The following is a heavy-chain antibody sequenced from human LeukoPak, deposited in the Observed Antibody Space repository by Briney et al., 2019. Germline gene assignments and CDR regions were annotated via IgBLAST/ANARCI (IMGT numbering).Heavy chain of an antibody. CDR3: ASKIPSSVKYYFDY. Sequence: GGSLRLSCAAFGFTVSSNFMSCVRQAPGKGLEWVSVIHSGGSTYYADSVKGRFTISRDNSKNTLYLLMNSLRAEDTAVYYCASKIPSSVKYYFDYWGQGTLVTVSS. D-gene: IGHD3-22*01. J-gene: IGHJ4*02. CDR1: GFTVSSNF. CDR2: IHSGGST. V-gene: IGHV3-66*01.